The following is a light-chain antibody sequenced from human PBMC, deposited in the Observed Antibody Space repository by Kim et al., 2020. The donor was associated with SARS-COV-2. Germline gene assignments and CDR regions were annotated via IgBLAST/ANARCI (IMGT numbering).Light chain of an antibody. V-gene: IGLV3-21*04. CDR2: YDS. Sequence: SYELTQPPSVSVAPGKTARITCGENNIGSKSVHWYQQKPGQAPVLVIYYDSDRPSGIPERFSGSNSGNTATLTISRVEAGDEADYYCQVWDSSSDHNYVF. CDR3: QVWDSSSDHNYV. J-gene: IGLJ1*01. CDR1: NIGSKS.